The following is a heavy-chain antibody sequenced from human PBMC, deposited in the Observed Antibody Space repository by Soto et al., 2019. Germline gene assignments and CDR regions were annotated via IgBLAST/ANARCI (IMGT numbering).Heavy chain of an antibody. CDR3: ARRSRSGYDYVGRGRWFDP. D-gene: IGHD5-12*01. Sequence: SETLSLTCAVYGGSFSGYYWSWIRQPPGKGLEWIGEINHSGSTNYNPSLKSRVTISVDTSKNQFSLKLSSVTAADTAVYYCARRSRSGYDYVGRGRWFDPWGQGTLVTVSS. V-gene: IGHV4-34*01. CDR2: INHSGST. J-gene: IGHJ5*02. CDR1: GGSFSGYY.